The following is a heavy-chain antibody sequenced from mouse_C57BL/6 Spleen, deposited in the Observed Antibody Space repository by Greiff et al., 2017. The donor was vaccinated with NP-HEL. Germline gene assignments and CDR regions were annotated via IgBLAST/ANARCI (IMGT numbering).Heavy chain of an antibody. CDR2: ISSGGDYI. V-gene: IGHV5-9-1*02. Sequence: EVKLEESGEGLVKPGGSLKLSCAASGFTFSSYAMSWVRQTPEKRLEWVAYISSGGDYIYYADTVKGRFTISRDNARNTLYLQMSSLKSEDTAMYYCTRDPGGTYYFDYWGQGTTLTVSS. D-gene: IGHD1-1*02. J-gene: IGHJ2*01. CDR1: GFTFSSYA. CDR3: TRDPGGTYYFDY.